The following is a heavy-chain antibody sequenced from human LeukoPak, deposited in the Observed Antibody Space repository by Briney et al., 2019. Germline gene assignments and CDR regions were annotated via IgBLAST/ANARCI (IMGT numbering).Heavy chain of an antibody. Sequence: SQTLSLTCTVSGGSIRSGDYYWSWIRQPPGKGLEWIGCIYYSGSTYYKPSLKSRVSISLDTSKSQFSLKLSSVTAADTAVYYCARSRGGSYYGDASDIWGQGTMVTVSS. J-gene: IGHJ3*02. D-gene: IGHD1-26*01. CDR3: ARSRGGSYYGDASDI. CDR1: GGSIRSGDYY. V-gene: IGHV4-30-4*01. CDR2: IYYSGST.